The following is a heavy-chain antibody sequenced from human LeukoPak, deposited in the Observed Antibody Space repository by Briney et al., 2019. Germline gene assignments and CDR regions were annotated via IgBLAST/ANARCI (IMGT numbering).Heavy chain of an antibody. Sequence: GGSLRLSCAASGFTFSSYAMSWVRQAPEKGLEWVSAISGSGGSTYYADSVKGRFTISRDNSKNTLYLQMNSLRAEDTAVYYCAKFYMVRGVMREIDYWGQGTLVTVSS. V-gene: IGHV3-23*01. CDR2: ISGSGGST. CDR1: GFTFSSYA. J-gene: IGHJ4*02. D-gene: IGHD3-10*01. CDR3: AKFYMVRGVMREIDY.